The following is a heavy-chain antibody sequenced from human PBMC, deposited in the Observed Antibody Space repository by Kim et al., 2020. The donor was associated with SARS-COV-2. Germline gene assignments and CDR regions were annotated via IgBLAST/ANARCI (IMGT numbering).Heavy chain of an antibody. V-gene: IGHV4-34*01. D-gene: IGHD3-16*02. Sequence: SETLSLTCAVYGGSFSGYYWSWIRQPPGKGLEWIGEINHSGSTNYNRSLKSRVTISVDTSKNQFSLKLSSVTAADTAVYYCARDLSDYVWGRYRYTRREWFDPWGQGTLVTVSS. CDR2: INHSGST. J-gene: IGHJ5*02. CDR1: GGSFSGYY. CDR3: ARDLSDYVWGRYRYTRREWFDP.